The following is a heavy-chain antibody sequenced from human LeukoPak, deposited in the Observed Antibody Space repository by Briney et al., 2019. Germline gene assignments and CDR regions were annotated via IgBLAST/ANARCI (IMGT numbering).Heavy chain of an antibody. CDR3: ARDKIVGATYFDY. CDR1: GFTFSSYW. J-gene: IGHJ4*02. Sequence: PGGSLRLSCAASGFTFSSYWMSWVRQAPGKGLEWVANIKQDGSEKYYVDSVKGRFTISRGNAKNSLYLQMNSLRAEDTAVYYCARDKIVGATYFDYWGQGTLVTVSS. CDR2: IKQDGSEK. D-gene: IGHD1-26*01. V-gene: IGHV3-7*01.